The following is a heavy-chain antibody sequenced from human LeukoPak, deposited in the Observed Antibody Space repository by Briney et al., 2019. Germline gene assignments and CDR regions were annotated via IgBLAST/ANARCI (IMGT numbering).Heavy chain of an antibody. Sequence: SETLSLTCTVSGVSISSYYWSWIRQHAGKGLEWIGRIYISGSTKYNPSLKSRVTISVDKSKNQFSLKLSSVTAADTAVYYCASGYVGSAPFEYWGQGTLVTVSS. CDR2: IYISGST. J-gene: IGHJ4*02. CDR3: ASGYVGSAPFEY. D-gene: IGHD3-22*01. V-gene: IGHV4-4*07. CDR1: GVSISSYY.